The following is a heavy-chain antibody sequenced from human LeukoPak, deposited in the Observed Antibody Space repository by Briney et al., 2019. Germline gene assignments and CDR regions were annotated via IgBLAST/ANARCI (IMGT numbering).Heavy chain of an antibody. J-gene: IGHJ4*02. CDR1: GFTFSDYD. Sequence: GGSLRLSCAASGFTFSDYDIHWVRQAPGKGLEWVAFIRFDGNHKYYADSVKGRFTVSRDNSKNTLYLQMNSLRPEDTAVYYCAKGYDITTYYLDYWGQGTLVTVPT. CDR2: IRFDGNHK. CDR3: AKGYDITTYYLDY. V-gene: IGHV3-30*02. D-gene: IGHD2/OR15-2a*01.